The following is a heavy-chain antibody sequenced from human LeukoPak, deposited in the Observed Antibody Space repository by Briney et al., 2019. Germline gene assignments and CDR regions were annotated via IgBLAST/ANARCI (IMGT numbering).Heavy chain of an antibody. CDR1: GFTFDDYA. CDR2: ISWNSGSI. D-gene: IGHD1-7*01. J-gene: IGHJ6*02. CDR3: AKAGLELVDYYGMDV. Sequence: GGSLRLSCAASGFTFDDYAMHWVRQAPGKGLEWVSGISWNSGSIGYVDSVKGRFTISRDNAKNSLYLQMNSLRAEDTALYYCAKAGLELVDYYGMDVWGQGTTVTVSS. V-gene: IGHV3-9*01.